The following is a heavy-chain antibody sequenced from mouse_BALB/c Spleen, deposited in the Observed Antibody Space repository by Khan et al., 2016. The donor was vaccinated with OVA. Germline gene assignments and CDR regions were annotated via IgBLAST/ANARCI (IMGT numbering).Heavy chain of an antibody. D-gene: IGHD1-1*01. CDR3: ARGGYGSFGY. CDR2: INPSSGYN. J-gene: IGHJ3*01. V-gene: IGHV1-4*01. Sequence: QVQLKQSGAELARPGASVKMSCKASGYIFANYMMHWVKQRPGQGLEWIGDINPSSGYNNYNQKFKDKATLTADKSASTADMQLSSLTSEDSAVYYCARGGYGSFGYWGQGTLVTVSA. CDR1: GYIFANYM.